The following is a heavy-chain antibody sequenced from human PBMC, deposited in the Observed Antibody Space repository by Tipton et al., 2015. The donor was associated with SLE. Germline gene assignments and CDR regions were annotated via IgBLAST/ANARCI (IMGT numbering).Heavy chain of an antibody. CDR3: ARDWDSGSTWDY. Sequence: TLSLTCSVSGGSISLYYWSWVRQPPGKGLEWIGEIDHYGSTNYSPSLKSRVTISVDKSRNQFSLKLSSVTAADTAVYYCARDWDSGSTWDYWGQGTLVTVSS. J-gene: IGHJ4*02. CDR2: IDHYGST. V-gene: IGHV4-4*02. CDR1: GGSISLYY. D-gene: IGHD1-26*01.